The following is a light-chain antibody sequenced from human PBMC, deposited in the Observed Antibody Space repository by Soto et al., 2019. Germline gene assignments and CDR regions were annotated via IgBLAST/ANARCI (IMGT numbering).Light chain of an antibody. J-gene: IGKJ1*01. Sequence: EIVMTQSPATLSVSPGERATLSCRASQSVSSNLAWYQQKPGQAPRLLIYGASTRATGIPARFSGSGSGTEFTLTISSLQSEDFAVYYWQQYNNWPRWTVGQGTKLEIK. CDR2: GAS. CDR3: QQYNNWPRWT. CDR1: QSVSSN. V-gene: IGKV3-15*01.